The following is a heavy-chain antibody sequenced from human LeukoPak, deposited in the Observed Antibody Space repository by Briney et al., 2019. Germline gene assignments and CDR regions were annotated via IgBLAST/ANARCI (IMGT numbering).Heavy chain of an antibody. CDR1: GYTFTGYY. CDR3: VRPMATMVRGLIISFQY. Sequence: GATVKVSCKASGYTFTGYYMHWVRQAPGQGLEWMGRINPNSGGATYAQKFQGRVTLTRDTSINTAYMELSSLRSDDTAVYYCVRPMATMVRGLIISFQYWGQGTQVTVSS. D-gene: IGHD3-10*01. CDR2: INPNSGGA. J-gene: IGHJ1*01. V-gene: IGHV1-2*06.